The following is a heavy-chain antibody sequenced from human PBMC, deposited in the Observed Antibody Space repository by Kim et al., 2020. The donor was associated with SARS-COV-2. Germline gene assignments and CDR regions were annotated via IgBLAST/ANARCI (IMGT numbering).Heavy chain of an antibody. J-gene: IGHJ6*02. D-gene: IGHD3-10*01. V-gene: IGHV1-69*01. CDR3: ARDPLGADYYGMDV. Sequence: AQKFQGRVTITADESTSTAYMELSSLRSEDTAVYYCARDPLGADYYGMDVWGQGTTVTVSS.